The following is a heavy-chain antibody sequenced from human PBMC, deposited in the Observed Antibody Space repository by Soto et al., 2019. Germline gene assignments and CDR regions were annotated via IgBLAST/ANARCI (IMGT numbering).Heavy chain of an antibody. CDR2: IYYSGTT. V-gene: IGHV4-28*01. CDR3: ARREIQGPIDY. D-gene: IGHD1-26*01. CDR1: GYSISSSNW. Sequence: QVQLQESGPGLVKPSDTLSLTCAVSGYSISSSNWWGWIRQPPGKGLEWIGYIYYSGTTYYNPSLKRXXTXSXXTTTNQFPLKLTSVTAVDTAVYYCARREIQGPIDYWGQGTLVTVSS. J-gene: IGHJ4*02.